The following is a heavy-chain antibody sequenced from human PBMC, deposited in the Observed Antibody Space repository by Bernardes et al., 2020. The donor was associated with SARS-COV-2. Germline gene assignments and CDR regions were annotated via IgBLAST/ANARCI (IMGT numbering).Heavy chain of an antibody. J-gene: IGHJ6*02. CDR2: IKFDGSEE. D-gene: IGHD3-3*01. Sequence: GGSLRLSCAASGFTFSTTCMTWVRQAPGKGLEWVAKIKFDGSEEYYVDSVKGRFTISRDNVKNSLYLQMNSLRAEDTAVYYCARDVVEYERHYYGMDVWGQGTTVTVSS. V-gene: IGHV3-7*03. CDR3: ARDVVEYERHYYGMDV. CDR1: GFTFSTTC.